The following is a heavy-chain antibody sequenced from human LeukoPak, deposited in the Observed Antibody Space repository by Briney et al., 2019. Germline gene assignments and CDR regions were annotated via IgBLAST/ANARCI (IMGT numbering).Heavy chain of an antibody. CDR2: ISGSGGST. J-gene: IGHJ5*02. D-gene: IGHD3-22*01. Sequence: GGSLRLSCAASGFNFSSYPMSWVRQAPGKGLEWVSAISGSGGSTYYADSVKGRFTISRDSSKNTLYLQMNSLRAEDTAVYYCAKGPDYYDSSGYYSAWGQGTLGTVSS. CDR3: AKGPDYYDSSGYYSA. V-gene: IGHV3-23*01. CDR1: GFNFSSYP.